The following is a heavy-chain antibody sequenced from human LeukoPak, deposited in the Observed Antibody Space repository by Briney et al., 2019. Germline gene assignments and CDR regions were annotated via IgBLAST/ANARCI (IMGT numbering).Heavy chain of an antibody. V-gene: IGHV4-38-2*01. Sequence: SETLYLNCAVSGYSISSGYYWGWIRQPPGKGLEWIGSIYHSGSTYYNPSLKSQVTISVDTSKNQFSLKLSSVTAADTAVYYCASTDYSNYDYYYYYMDVWGKGTTVTVSS. J-gene: IGHJ6*03. CDR2: IYHSGST. CDR3: ASTDYSNYDYYYYYMDV. CDR1: GYSISSGYY. D-gene: IGHD4-11*01.